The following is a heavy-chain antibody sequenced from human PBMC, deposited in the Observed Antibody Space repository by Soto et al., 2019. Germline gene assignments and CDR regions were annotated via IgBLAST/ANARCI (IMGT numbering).Heavy chain of an antibody. Sequence: SETLSLTCTVSGGSISSYYWSWIRQPPGKGLEWIGYIYYSGSTNYNPSLKSRVTISVDTSKNQFSLKLSSVTAADTAVYYCARDGEMATITDYYYYGMDVWGQATTVSVSS. J-gene: IGHJ6*02. CDR3: ARDGEMATITDYYYYGMDV. D-gene: IGHD5-12*01. CDR2: IYYSGST. V-gene: IGHV4-59*01. CDR1: GGSISSYY.